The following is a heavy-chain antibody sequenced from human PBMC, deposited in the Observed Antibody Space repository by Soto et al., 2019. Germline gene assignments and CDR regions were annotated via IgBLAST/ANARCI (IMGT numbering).Heavy chain of an antibody. CDR1: GFTFSNAW. CDR3: AKSSNYYGSEFFDY. J-gene: IGHJ4*02. V-gene: IGHV3-23*01. CDR2: ISGSGGST. D-gene: IGHD3-10*01. Sequence: GGSLRLSCAASGFTFSNAWINWVRQAPGKGLEWVSAISGSGGSTYYADSVKGRFTISRDNSKNTLYLQMNSLRAEDTAVYYCAKSSNYYGSEFFDYWGQGTLVTVSS.